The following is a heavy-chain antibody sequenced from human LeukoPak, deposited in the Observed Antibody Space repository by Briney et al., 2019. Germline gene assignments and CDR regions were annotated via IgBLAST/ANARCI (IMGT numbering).Heavy chain of an antibody. Sequence: SETLSLTSAVYGGSFSGYYWSWIRQPPGKGLEWIGEINHSGSTNYNPSLKSRVTISVDTSKNQFSLKLSSVTAADTAVYYCATKKESTMVRDRGLGYMDVWGKGTTVTVSS. CDR2: INHSGST. CDR3: ATKKESTMVRDRGLGYMDV. D-gene: IGHD3-10*01. J-gene: IGHJ6*03. V-gene: IGHV4-34*01. CDR1: GGSFSGYY.